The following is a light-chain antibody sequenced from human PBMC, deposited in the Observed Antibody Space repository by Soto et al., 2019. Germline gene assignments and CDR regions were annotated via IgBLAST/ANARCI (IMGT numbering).Light chain of an antibody. CDR2: RAS. CDR3: RQYNNWFPFT. J-gene: IGKJ5*01. CDR1: ESVNNK. V-gene: IGKV3-15*01. Sequence: ARTQSPATLSVSPGERATLSCRASESVNNKLGWYQQKPGQAPRLLIYRASTRATGILATFSGSGSGTEFTLTSSSLQYEDCAVYYWRQYNNWFPFTVGQGTRLELQ.